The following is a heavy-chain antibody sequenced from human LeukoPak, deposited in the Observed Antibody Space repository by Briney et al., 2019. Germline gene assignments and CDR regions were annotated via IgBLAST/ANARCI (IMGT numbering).Heavy chain of an antibody. D-gene: IGHD2-15*01. CDR3: AREEEFELPASLDY. CDR2: IWKDGSDE. CDR1: GFTFSRFG. J-gene: IGHJ4*02. Sequence: GRSLRLSRAATGFTFSRFGMHWVRQAPGKGLEWLALIWKDGSDEYYADSVKGRFTISRDNSKNTLYLQMYSLRAEDTAVYYCAREEEFELPASLDYWGQGTVVTVSS. V-gene: IGHV3-33*01.